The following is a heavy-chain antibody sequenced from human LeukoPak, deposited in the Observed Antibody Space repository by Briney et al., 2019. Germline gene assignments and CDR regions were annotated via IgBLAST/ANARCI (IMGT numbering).Heavy chain of an antibody. CDR1: GFTFSDSA. Sequence: PGGSLRLSCAASGFTFSDSAMHWVRQAPGKGLEWGAVIWYDGSNKNYADSVKGRCTISRDNSKNTLYLQMTSLRDADTAVYYCAREDHSKGDYWGQGTLVTVSS. V-gene: IGHV3-30*04. D-gene: IGHD2/OR15-2a*01. CDR2: IWYDGSNK. CDR3: AREDHSKGDY. J-gene: IGHJ4*02.